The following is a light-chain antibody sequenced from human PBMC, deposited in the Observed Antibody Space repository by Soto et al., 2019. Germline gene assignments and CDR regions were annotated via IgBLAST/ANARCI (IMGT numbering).Light chain of an antibody. CDR2: EVS. CDR1: SDDVGAYNF. V-gene: IGLV2-14*01. Sequence: QSVLTQPASVSGSPGQSITISCTGTSDDVGAYNFVSWYQQHPGKAPKLIISEVSDRPSGISPRFTGSKSGNVASLTISGLQTEYEADYFCSSFTTTSTLVFGGGTKLTVL. CDR3: SSFTTTSTLV. J-gene: IGLJ2*01.